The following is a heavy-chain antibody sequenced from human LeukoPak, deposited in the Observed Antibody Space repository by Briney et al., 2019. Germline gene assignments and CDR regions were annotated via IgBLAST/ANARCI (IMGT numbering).Heavy chain of an antibody. CDR3: ATDYYDSSGYHGAFDI. CDR1: GGTFSSYA. Sequence: GSSVKVSCKASGGTFSSYAISWVRQAPGQGLEWMGGIIPIFGTANYAQKFQGRVTITTDGSTSTAYMELSSLRSEDTAVYYCATDYYDSSGYHGAFDIWGQGTMVTVSS. V-gene: IGHV1-69*05. J-gene: IGHJ3*02. CDR2: IIPIFGTA. D-gene: IGHD3-22*01.